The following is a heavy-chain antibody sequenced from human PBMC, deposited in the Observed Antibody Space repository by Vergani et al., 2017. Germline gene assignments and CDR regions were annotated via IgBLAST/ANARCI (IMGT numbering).Heavy chain of an antibody. Sequence: DVQLVESGVGLVKPGGSLRLSCAVSGFTFRDYNMHWVRQAPGKGLEWVSSISSGGTYKNFADSMKGRFTISRDNAKNSLFLQVHSLRADDTAVYYCARGRELKGPGDLYYHYMDVWGQGTTVTVSS. CDR1: GFTFRDYN. CDR3: ARGRELKGPGDLYYHYMDV. D-gene: IGHD3-10*01. V-gene: IGHV3-21*01. CDR2: ISSGGTYK. J-gene: IGHJ6*03.